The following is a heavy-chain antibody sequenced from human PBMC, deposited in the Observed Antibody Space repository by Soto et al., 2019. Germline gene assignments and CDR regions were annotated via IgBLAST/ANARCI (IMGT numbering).Heavy chain of an antibody. CDR3: ARDYCSGGSCYSVDY. D-gene: IGHD2-15*01. CDR2: INPNSGGT. J-gene: IGHJ4*02. CDR1: GYTFTGYY. Sequence: ASVKVSCKASGYTFTGYYMHWVRQAPGQGLEWMGWINPNSGGTNYAQKFRGRVTMTRDTSISTAYMELSRLRSDDTAVYYCARDYCSGGSCYSVDYWGQGTLVTVSS. V-gene: IGHV1-2*02.